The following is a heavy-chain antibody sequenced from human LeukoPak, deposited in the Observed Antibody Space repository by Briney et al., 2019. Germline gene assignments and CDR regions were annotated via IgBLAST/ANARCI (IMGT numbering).Heavy chain of an antibody. CDR3: ARSGWFGWFDP. D-gene: IGHD3-10*01. V-gene: IGHV4-38-2*01. Sequence: PSETLSLTRAVSGYFISSGYYWGWIRQPPGKGLEWIVSIYHSGSTYYNPSLKSRVTISVDTSKSQCSLKLSSVTAADTAVYYCARSGWFGWFDPWGQGSLVTVSS. CDR1: GYFISSGYY. J-gene: IGHJ5*02. CDR2: IYHSGST.